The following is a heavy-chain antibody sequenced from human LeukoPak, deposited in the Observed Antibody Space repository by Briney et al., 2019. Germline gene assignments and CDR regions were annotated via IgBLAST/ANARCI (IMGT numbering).Heavy chain of an antibody. CDR3: ARALYSSSGYYYYMDV. CDR1: GASINSGSYY. Sequence: SETLSLTCTVSGASINSGSYYWTWIRQPAGKGLEWIGRIYASGNTDYSPSLKSRLTISLDTSKNQFSLRLSSVTAADTAVYYCARALYSSSGYYYYMDVWGKGTTVTVSS. CDR2: IYASGNT. V-gene: IGHV4-61*02. J-gene: IGHJ6*03. D-gene: IGHD6-13*01.